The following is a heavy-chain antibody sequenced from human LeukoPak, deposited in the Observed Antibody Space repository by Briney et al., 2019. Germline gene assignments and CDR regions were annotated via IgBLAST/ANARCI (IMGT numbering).Heavy chain of an antibody. CDR1: GFTFSSCA. J-gene: IGHJ4*02. CDR2: ISSNGGST. D-gene: IGHD6-19*01. Sequence: GGSLRLSCSASGFTFSSCAMHWVRQAPGKGLEYVSAISSNGGSTYYADSVKGRFTISRDNSKNTLYLQMSSLRAEDTAVYYCVKDRAYSSGWENFDYWGQGTLVTVSS. CDR3: VKDRAYSSGWENFDY. V-gene: IGHV3-64D*08.